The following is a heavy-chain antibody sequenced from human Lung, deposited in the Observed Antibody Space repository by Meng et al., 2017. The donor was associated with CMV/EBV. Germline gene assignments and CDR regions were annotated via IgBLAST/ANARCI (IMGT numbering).Heavy chain of an antibody. V-gene: IGHV4-59*01. J-gene: IGHJ6*02. Sequence: LXCAVSGGSISGYYWSWIRQLPGKGLEWIGYIYYTGSTNYNPPLKSRVTIALDTSKNQFSLKLRSVTAADTAVYYCARATGGNGLVAYYYYGLDVWXQGTTVTVSS. CDR1: GGSISGYY. CDR3: ARATGGNGLVAYYYYGLDV. D-gene: IGHD5-12*01. CDR2: IYYTGST.